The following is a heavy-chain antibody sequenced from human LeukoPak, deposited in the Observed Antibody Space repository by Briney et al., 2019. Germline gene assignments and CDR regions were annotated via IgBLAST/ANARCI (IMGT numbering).Heavy chain of an antibody. J-gene: IGHJ4*02. CDR3: AKDLRYSGSYLFDC. CDR2: IGWNSASI. V-gene: IGHV3-9*01. CDR1: GFIFDDYA. D-gene: IGHD1-26*01. Sequence: GGSLRLSCAASGFIFDDYAMHWVRQAPGKGLEWVSGIGWNSASIDYADSVKGRFTISRDNAKNSLYLQMNSLRDEDTALYNCAKDLRYSGSYLFDCWGQGTLVTVSS.